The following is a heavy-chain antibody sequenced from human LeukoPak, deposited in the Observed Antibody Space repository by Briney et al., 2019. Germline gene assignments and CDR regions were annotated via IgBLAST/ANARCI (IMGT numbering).Heavy chain of an antibody. V-gene: IGHV1-8*01. J-gene: IGHJ3*02. Sequence: ASVKVSCKASGYTFTSYDINWVRQATGQGLEWMGWMNPNSGNTGYAQKFQGRVTMTRNTSTSTAYMELSSLRSEDTAVYYCARRKFGYDDAFDIWGQGTMVTVSS. D-gene: IGHD5-12*01. CDR3: ARRKFGYDDAFDI. CDR1: GYTFTSYD. CDR2: MNPNSGNT.